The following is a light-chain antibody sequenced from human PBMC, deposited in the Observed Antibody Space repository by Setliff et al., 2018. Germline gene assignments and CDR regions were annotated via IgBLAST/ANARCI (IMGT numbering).Light chain of an antibody. Sequence: DIVMTQSPDSLVVSLGERATINCKSRESVFYSSTNKNYLAWYQQKPGQPPKLLIYWASTRESGVPDRFSGSGSGTDFTLTISSLQAEDAAVYYCQQYYGTPYTFGQGTKV. V-gene: IGKV4-1*01. CDR3: QQYYGTPYT. J-gene: IGKJ2*01. CDR2: WAS. CDR1: ESVFYSSTNKNY.